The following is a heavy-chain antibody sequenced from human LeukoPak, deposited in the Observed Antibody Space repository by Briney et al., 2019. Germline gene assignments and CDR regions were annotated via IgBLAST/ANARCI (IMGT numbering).Heavy chain of an antibody. CDR3: ASARGIAARPDEMDLADY. V-gene: IGHV4-34*01. CDR1: GGSFSGYY. CDR2: IHHSGST. J-gene: IGHJ4*02. Sequence: SSETLSLTCAVYGGSFSGYYWSWIRQPPGKGLEWIGEIHHSGSTNYNPSLKSRVTISVDTSKNQFSLKLSSVTAADTAVYYCASARGIAARPDEMDLADYWGQGTLVTVSS. D-gene: IGHD6-6*01.